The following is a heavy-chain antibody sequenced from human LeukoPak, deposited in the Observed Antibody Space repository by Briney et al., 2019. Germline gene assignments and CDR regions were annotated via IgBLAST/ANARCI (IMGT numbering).Heavy chain of an antibody. J-gene: IGHJ4*02. Sequence: SQTLSLTCTVSGGSISSGGYYWSWIRQHPGKGLEWIGYIYYSGSAYYNPSLKSRVTISIDTSKNQFSLKLTSVTAADTAIYYCARRGYFDYWGQGILVTVSA. D-gene: IGHD3-10*01. CDR2: IYYSGSA. V-gene: IGHV4-31*03. CDR1: GGSISSGGYY. CDR3: ARRGYFDY.